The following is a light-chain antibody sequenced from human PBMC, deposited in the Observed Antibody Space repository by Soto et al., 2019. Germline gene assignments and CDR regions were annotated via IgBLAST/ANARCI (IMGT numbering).Light chain of an antibody. J-gene: IGLJ2*01. CDR3: QSYDSSLSGSVV. V-gene: IGLV1-40*01. CDR2: GNS. CDR1: SSNFGAGYD. Sequence: QAVVTQPPSVSGAPGQRVTISCTGSSSNFGAGYDVHWYQQLPGTAPKLLIYGNSNRPSGVPDRFSGSKSGTSASLAITGLQAEDEADYYCQSYDSSLSGSVVFGGGTKVTVL.